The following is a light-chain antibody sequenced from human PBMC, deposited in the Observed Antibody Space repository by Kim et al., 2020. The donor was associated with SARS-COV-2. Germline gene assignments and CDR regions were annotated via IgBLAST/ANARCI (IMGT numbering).Light chain of an antibody. V-gene: IGLV2-14*01. CDR2: EVS. Sequence: QSVLTQPASVSGSPGQSITISCTGTSSDVGSYNYVSWYQQHPGKAPKLMIFEVSNRPSGVSNRFFGSKSGNTASLTISGLQAEDEADYYCKSYTTTSTLVFGTGTKVTVL. CDR1: SSDVGSYNY. J-gene: IGLJ1*01. CDR3: KSYTTTSTLV.